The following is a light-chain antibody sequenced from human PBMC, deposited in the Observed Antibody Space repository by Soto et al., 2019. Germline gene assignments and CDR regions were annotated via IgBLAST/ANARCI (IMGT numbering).Light chain of an antibody. CDR1: QRISNK. CDR3: QQYNNWPPAYT. V-gene: IGKV3D-15*01. Sequence: EIVLTQSPATLSVSPGERATLSCRASQRISNKLAWYQQKPGQAPRLLIYDSNTRATGIPARFSGRGSGTDFTLTISSLQSEDFVVYYCQQYNNWPPAYTFGQGTKLDFK. J-gene: IGKJ2*01. CDR2: DSN.